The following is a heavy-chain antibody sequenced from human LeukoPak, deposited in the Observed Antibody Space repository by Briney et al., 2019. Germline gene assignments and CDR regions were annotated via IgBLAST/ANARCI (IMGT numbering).Heavy chain of an antibody. J-gene: IGHJ3*02. V-gene: IGHV4-39*07. D-gene: IGHD6-13*01. Sequence: PSETLSLTCTVSGGSISSGGYYWGWIRQPPGKGLEWIGNIHHSGSTYYNPSLKSRVTISVDTSKNQFSLKLSSVTAADTAVYYCASIGVSSSWLPERRDAFDIWGQGTMVTVSS. CDR3: ASIGVSSSWLPERRDAFDI. CDR2: IHHSGST. CDR1: GGSISSGGYY.